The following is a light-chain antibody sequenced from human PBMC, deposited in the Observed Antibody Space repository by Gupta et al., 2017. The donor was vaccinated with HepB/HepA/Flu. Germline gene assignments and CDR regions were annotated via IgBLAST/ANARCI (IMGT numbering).Light chain of an antibody. CDR3: QHKLNFPLA. V-gene: IGKV1-5*03. CDR1: QSISSW. CDR2: KAS. Sequence: DIQMTQSPSTLSASVGDRVTITCRASQSISSWLAWYQQKPGEAPKFLIYKASKLESGVPSRFSGSGTGTEFTLTVSGLQPDDFAIYYCQHKLNFPLAFGRGTKVDIK. J-gene: IGKJ4*01.